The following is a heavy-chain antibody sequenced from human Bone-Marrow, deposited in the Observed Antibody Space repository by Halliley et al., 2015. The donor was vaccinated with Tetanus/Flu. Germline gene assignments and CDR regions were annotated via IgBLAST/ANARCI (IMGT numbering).Heavy chain of an antibody. Sequence: TLSLTCIVSGGSISSSSNYWGWIRQPPGKGLEWIGNVYDTGSTYYNPSLKSRVTISVDTSKNQFSLKLSSVTAADTAVYYCARLDTSREENAFDIWGQGTMVTVSP. D-gene: IGHD3-16*01. CDR2: VYDTGST. J-gene: IGHJ3*02. CDR1: GGSISSSSNY. V-gene: IGHV4-39*01. CDR3: ARLDTSREENAFDI.